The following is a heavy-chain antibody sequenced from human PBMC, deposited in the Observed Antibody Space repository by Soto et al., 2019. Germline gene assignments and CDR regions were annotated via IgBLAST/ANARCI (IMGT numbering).Heavy chain of an antibody. CDR3: ARDGGTGYDILTGYYRYYYGMDV. V-gene: IGHV1-18*01. J-gene: IGHJ6*02. D-gene: IGHD3-9*01. CDR2: ISAYNGNT. CDR1: GYTFTSYG. Sequence: QVQLVQSGAEVKKPGASVKVSCKASGYTFTSYGISWVRQAPGQGLEWMGWISAYNGNTNYAQKLQGRVTMTTDTTTSKAYMELRSLRSDDTAVYYCARDGGTGYDILTGYYRYYYGMDVWGQGTTVTVSS.